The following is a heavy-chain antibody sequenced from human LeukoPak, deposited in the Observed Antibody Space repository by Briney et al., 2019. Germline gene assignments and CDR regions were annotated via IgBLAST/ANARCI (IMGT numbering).Heavy chain of an antibody. J-gene: IGHJ6*02. D-gene: IGHD5-12*01. Sequence: GGSLRLSCAASGFTFTDYAMSWVRQAPEKGLEWISTISDNGGETYYADSVKGRFAISRDNSKNTLFLQMNSLRAEDSAVYYCAKGPSDIVVSYYGMDVWGQGTTVTVSS. V-gene: IGHV3-23*01. CDR1: GFTFTDYA. CDR2: ISDNGGET. CDR3: AKGPSDIVVSYYGMDV.